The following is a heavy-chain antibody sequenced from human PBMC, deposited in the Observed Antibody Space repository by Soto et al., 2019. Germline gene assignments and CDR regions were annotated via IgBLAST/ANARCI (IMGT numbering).Heavy chain of an antibody. V-gene: IGHV1-69*13. CDR1: GGTFSSYA. D-gene: IGHD6-13*01. J-gene: IGHJ5*02. Sequence: ASVKVSCKASGGTFSSYAISWVRQAPGQGLEWMGGIIPIFGTANYAQKFQGRVTITADESTSTAYMELSSLRSEDTAVYYCARDLRAGSWYLHSWGQGTLVTVSS. CDR3: ARDLRAGSWYLHS. CDR2: IIPIFGTA.